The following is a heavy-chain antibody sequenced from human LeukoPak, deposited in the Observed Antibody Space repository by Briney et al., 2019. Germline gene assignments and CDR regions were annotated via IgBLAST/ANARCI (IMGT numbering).Heavy chain of an antibody. D-gene: IGHD2-21*02. CDR2: IRSKPYGGTA. CDR3: TRGGYYCGGDCYSGY. CDR1: GFTFGDYA. V-gene: IGHV3-49*04. J-gene: IGHJ4*02. Sequence: SLRLSCTASGFTFGDYAMNWVRQAPGKGLEWVGFIRSKPYGGTADYAASVKGRFTISRDDPKSIAYLQMDSLKTEDTAVYYCTRGGYYCGGDCYSGYWGQGTLVTVSS.